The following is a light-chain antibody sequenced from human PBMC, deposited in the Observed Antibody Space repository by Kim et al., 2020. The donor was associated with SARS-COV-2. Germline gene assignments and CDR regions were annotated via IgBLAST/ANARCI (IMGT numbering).Light chain of an antibody. CDR2: EDN. CDR1: PSRDRH. Sequence: PGQTATITCAGAPSRDRHACWNQQKTGQSPVMVMYEDNKRPSGIPERFSGSNSGNTATLTISGTQAMDEADYYRQTWDRGTWMFGGGTQLTVL. CDR3: QTWDRGTWM. V-gene: IGLV3-1*01. J-gene: IGLJ3*02.